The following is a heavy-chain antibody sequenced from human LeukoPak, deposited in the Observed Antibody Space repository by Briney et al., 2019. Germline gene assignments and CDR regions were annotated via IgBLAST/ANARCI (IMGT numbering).Heavy chain of an antibody. D-gene: IGHD6-19*01. V-gene: IGHV1-8*03. CDR1: GYTFGSDD. Sequence: ASVKVSCKASGYTFGSDDINWVRQATGQGLEWMGWINPNNGNLGYAQKFQGRVTITRNTPISTAYMELSSLTSEDTAVYYCARALAGTFWADWSEYDYWGQGTLVTVSS. CDR3: ARALAGTFWADWSEYDY. J-gene: IGHJ4*02. CDR2: INPNNGNL.